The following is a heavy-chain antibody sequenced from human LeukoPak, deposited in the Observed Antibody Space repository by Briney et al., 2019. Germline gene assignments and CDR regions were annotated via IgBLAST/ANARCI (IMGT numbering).Heavy chain of an antibody. CDR1: GYTFIGYF. CDR2: INPNSGGT. D-gene: IGHD5-18*01. J-gene: IGHJ4*02. Sequence: ASVKVSCKASGYTFIGYFMHWVRQAPGQGLEWMGWINPNSGGTNYAQKFQGRVTMTRDTSISTAYMELSSLRSDDTAIYFCARGGLQLWFLVDYWGQGTLVAVSS. V-gene: IGHV1-2*02. CDR3: ARGGLQLWFLVDY.